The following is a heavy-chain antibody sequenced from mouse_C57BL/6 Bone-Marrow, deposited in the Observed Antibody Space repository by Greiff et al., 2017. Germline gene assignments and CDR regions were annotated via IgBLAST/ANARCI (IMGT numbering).Heavy chain of an antibody. J-gene: IGHJ4*01. CDR2: LHPSDSDT. CDR3: AILNGENYAMDY. Sequence: QVQLQQPGAELVKPGASVKVSCKASGYTFTSYWMHWVKQRPGQGLEWIGRLHPSDSDTNYNQKFKGKATLTVDKSSSTAYMQLSSLKAEDSAVYYCAILNGENYAMDYWGQGTTVTVSS. V-gene: IGHV1-74*01. CDR1: GYTFTSYW.